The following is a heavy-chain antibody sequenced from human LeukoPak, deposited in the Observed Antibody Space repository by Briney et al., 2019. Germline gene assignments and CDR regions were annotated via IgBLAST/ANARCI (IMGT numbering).Heavy chain of an antibody. D-gene: IGHD6-19*01. CDR3: ANDRHARYSSGWYRDY. V-gene: IGHV3-23*01. CDR2: ISGSGGST. CDR1: GFTFSSYA. J-gene: IGHJ4*02. Sequence: PGGSLRLSCAASGFTFSSYAMSWVRQAPGKGLEWVSAISGSGGSTYYADSVKGRFTISRDNSKNTLYLQMNSLRAEDTAVYYCANDRHARYSSGWYRDYWGQGTLVTVSS.